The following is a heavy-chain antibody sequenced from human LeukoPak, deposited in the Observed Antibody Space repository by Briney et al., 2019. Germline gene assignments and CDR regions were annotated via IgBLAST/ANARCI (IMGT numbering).Heavy chain of an antibody. Sequence: GGSLRLSCAASGFTFSSYAMSWVRQAPGKGLEWVSAISGSGGSTYYADSVKGRFTISRDNSKNTLYLQMNSLRAEDTAVYYCATLGPHIVVVTAIHYYGMDVWGQGTTVTVSS. CDR1: GFTFSSYA. CDR2: ISGSGGST. V-gene: IGHV3-23*01. J-gene: IGHJ6*02. CDR3: ATLGPHIVVVTAIHYYGMDV. D-gene: IGHD2-21*02.